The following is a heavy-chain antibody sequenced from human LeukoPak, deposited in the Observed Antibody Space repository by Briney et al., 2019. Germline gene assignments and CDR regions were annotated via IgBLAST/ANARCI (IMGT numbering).Heavy chain of an antibody. CDR2: INPNSGGT. D-gene: IGHD3-10*01. CDR3: ARRRGPITMVRGVTSRGFDP. CDR1: GYTFTGYY. V-gene: IGHV1-2*02. J-gene: IGHJ5*02. Sequence: GASVKVSCKASGYTFTGYYMHWVRQAPGQGLEWMGWINPNSGGTNYAQKFQGRVTMTRDTSISTAYMELSRLRSDDTAVYYCARRRGPITMVRGVTSRGFDPWGQGTLVTVSS.